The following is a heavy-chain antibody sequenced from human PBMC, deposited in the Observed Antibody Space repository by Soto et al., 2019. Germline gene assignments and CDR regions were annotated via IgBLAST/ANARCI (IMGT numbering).Heavy chain of an antibody. Sequence: EVQLVESGGGLLQPGRSLRLSCAASGFTFDDYAMHWVRQAPGKGLEWVSGISWNSGSIGYADPVKGRITISKDNAKNSLCLQMNSLRAEDTALYYCAKVGCSSTSCYALDYWGQGTLVTVSS. CDR2: ISWNSGSI. V-gene: IGHV3-9*01. D-gene: IGHD2-2*01. CDR1: GFTFDDYA. CDR3: AKVGCSSTSCYALDY. J-gene: IGHJ4*02.